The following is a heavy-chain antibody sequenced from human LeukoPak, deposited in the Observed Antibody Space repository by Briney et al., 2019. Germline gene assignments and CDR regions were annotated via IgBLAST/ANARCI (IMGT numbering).Heavy chain of an antibody. CDR3: AKAILDMTTVTSFDY. CDR2: ISWNSGSI. Sequence: GGSLRLSCAASGFTFDDYAMHWARQAPGKGLEWVSGISWNSGSIGYADPVKGRFTISRDNAKNSLYLQMNSLRAEDTALYYCAKAILDMTTVTSFDYWGQGTLVTVSS. CDR1: GFTFDDYA. J-gene: IGHJ4*02. V-gene: IGHV3-9*01. D-gene: IGHD4-17*01.